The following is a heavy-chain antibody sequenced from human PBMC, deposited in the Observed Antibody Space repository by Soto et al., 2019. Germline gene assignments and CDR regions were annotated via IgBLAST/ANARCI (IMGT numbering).Heavy chain of an antibody. CDR1: GGSISSGGYS. CDR3: AAGGGRPRYC. D-gene: IGHD4-17*01. V-gene: IGHV4-30-2*01. Sequence: SETLSLTCAVSGGSISSGGYSWSWIRQPPGKGLEWIGYIYHSGSTYYNPSLKSRVTISVDRSKNQFSLKLSSVTAADTAGYYGAAGGGRPRYCWGRGPLVTVSS. CDR2: IYHSGST. J-gene: IGHJ4*02.